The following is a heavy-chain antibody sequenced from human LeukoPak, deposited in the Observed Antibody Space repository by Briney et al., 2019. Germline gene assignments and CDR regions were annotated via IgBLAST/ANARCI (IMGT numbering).Heavy chain of an antibody. CDR3: ARGFYSSSWYHSPLYYFDY. V-gene: IGHV3-23*01. J-gene: IGHJ4*02. D-gene: IGHD6-13*01. CDR1: GFIFSNYG. Sequence: PGGSLRLSCAASGFIFSNYGMSWVRQAPGKGLEWVSTISGSGGSTYYADSVKGRFTISRDNSKNTLYLQMNSLRAEDTAVYYCARGFYSSSWYHSPLYYFDYWGQGTLVTVSS. CDR2: ISGSGGST.